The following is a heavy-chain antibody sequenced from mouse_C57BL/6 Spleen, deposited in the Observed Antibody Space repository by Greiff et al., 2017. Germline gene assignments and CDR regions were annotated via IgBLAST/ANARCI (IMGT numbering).Heavy chain of an antibody. CDR3: ARDGELRGYFDY. CDR2: INYDGSST. Sequence: EVHLVESEGGLVQPGSSMKLSCTASGFTFSDYYMAWVRQVPEKGLEWVANINYDGSSTYYLDSLKSRFIISRDNAKNILYLQMSSLKSEDTATYYCARDGELRGYFDYWGQGTTLTVSS. CDR1: GFTFSDYY. J-gene: IGHJ2*01. D-gene: IGHD1-1*01. V-gene: IGHV5-16*01.